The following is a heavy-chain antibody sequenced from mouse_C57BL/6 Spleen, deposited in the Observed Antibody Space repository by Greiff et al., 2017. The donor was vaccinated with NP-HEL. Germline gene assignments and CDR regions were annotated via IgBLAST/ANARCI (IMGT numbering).Heavy chain of an antibody. CDR2: IYPGNSDT. CDR3: TRGVYYDYGGFPWFAY. V-gene: IGHV1-5*01. J-gene: IGHJ3*01. Sequence: EVKLVESGTVLARPGASVKMSCKTSGYTFTSYWMHWVKQRPGQGLEWIGAIYPGNSDTSYNQKFKGKAKLTAVTSASTAYMELSSLTNEDSAVYYCTRGVYYDYGGFPWFAYWGKGTLVTVSA. D-gene: IGHD2-4*01. CDR1: GYTFTSYW.